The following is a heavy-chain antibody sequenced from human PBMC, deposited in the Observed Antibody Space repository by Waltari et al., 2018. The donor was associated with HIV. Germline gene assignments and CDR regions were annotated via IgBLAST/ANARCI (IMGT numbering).Heavy chain of an antibody. J-gene: IGHJ4*02. CDR2: ISASGGST. Sequence: EVQLLESGGGLVQPGGSLRLSCAASGFTFSSYGMSWVRQAPGKGLEWVSGISASGGSTCYADSVKGRFIISRYKAKDPLYLQMNSLSAEDTAIYYCAKYPGYGSGSFYNFDYWGQGTLVTVSS. D-gene: IGHD3-10*01. V-gene: IGHV3-23*01. CDR1: GFTFSSYG. CDR3: AKYPGYGSGSFYNFDY.